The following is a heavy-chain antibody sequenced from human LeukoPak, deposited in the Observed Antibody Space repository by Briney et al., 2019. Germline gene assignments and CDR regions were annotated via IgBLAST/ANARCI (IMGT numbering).Heavy chain of an antibody. CDR3: ARFPSERDY. Sequence: PSETLSLTCTVSGVSISSSDYYWGWIRQPPGKGLEWIGSIYYSGRTYYNPPLKSRVTISEDTSKNQFSLKLSSVTAADTAVYYCARFPSERDYWGQGTLVTVSS. CDR2: IYYSGRT. CDR1: GVSISSSDYY. J-gene: IGHJ4*02. D-gene: IGHD1-1*01. V-gene: IGHV4-39*01.